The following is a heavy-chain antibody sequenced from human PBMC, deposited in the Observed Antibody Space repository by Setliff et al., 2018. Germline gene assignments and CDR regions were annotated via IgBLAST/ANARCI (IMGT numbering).Heavy chain of an antibody. J-gene: IGHJ6*03. CDR3: ARQIGSSLSHFYYYMDV. CDR2: INPGDSDT. V-gene: IGHV5-51*01. Sequence: PGESLKISCQGSGYSFTNYWIAWVRQMPGKGLEWMGIINPGDSDTRYSPSFQGQVTISADKSISTAYLQWSSLKASDTAMYYCARQIGSSLSHFYYYMDVWGKGTTVTVSS. CDR1: GYSFTNYW. D-gene: IGHD6-19*01.